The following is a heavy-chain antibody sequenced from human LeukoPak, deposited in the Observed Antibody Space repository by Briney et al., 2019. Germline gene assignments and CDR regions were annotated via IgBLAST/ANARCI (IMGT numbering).Heavy chain of an antibody. J-gene: IGHJ4*02. CDR2: FYYSGST. D-gene: IGHD3-16*01. V-gene: IGHV4-39*02. CDR1: GASIISSSYY. Sequence: SETLSLTCTVSGASIISSSYYWVWIRQPPGKGLEWIGTFYYSGSTYYKPSLKSRVTISVDTRKRQISLKLSSVTAADTAVYYCARDNDSRDPPHFDYWGQGTLVTVSS. CDR3: ARDNDSRDPPHFDY.